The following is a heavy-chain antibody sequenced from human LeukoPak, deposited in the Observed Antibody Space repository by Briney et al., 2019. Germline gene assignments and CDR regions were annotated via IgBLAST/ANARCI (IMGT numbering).Heavy chain of an antibody. V-gene: IGHV3-23*01. CDR2: ISGSGGST. CDR3: ARGLELLYFGDLLFSTFDY. D-gene: IGHD3-10*01. J-gene: IGHJ4*02. Sequence: PGGSLRLSCAASGFTFSSYAMSWVRQAPGKGLEWVSAISGSGGSTYYADSVKGRFTISRDNSKNTLYLQMNSLRAEDTAVYYCARGLELLYFGDLLFSTFDYWGQGTLVTVSS. CDR1: GFTFSSYA.